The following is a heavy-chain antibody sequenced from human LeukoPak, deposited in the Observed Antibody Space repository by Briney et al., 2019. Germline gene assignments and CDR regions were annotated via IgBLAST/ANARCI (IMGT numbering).Heavy chain of an antibody. CDR2: ISGSGGST. J-gene: IGHJ4*02. CDR1: GFTFSSYA. CDR3: AKDQAQYVAVAGTYDY. V-gene: IGHV3-23*01. D-gene: IGHD6-19*01. Sequence: GGSPRLSCAASGFTFSSYATSWVRQAPGKGLEWVSAISGSGGSTYYADSVKGRFTISRDNSKNTLYLQMNSLRAEDTAVYYCAKDQAQYVAVAGTYDYWGQGTLVTVSS.